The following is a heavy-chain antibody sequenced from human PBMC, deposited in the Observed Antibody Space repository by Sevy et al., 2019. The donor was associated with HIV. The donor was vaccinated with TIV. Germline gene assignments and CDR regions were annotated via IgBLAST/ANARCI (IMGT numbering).Heavy chain of an antibody. CDR1: GYSLTGLS. CDR3: ATTKDYYESSGCPFDY. D-gene: IGHD3-22*01. CDR2: FDPEDGER. Sequence: ASVKVSCKVSGYSLTGLSMHWVRQAPGKELEWMGSFDPEDGERIYAQTLEGRVTMTEDTSADTAYRELNSLRFEDTAGYYCATTKDYYESSGCPFDYWGQGTLVTVSS. V-gene: IGHV1-24*01. J-gene: IGHJ4*02.